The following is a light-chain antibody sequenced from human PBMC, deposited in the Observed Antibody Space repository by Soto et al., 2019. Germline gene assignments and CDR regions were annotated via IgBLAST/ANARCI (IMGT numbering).Light chain of an antibody. CDR1: QSVSNNY. J-gene: IGKJ5*01. CDR2: GAS. V-gene: IGKV3-20*01. Sequence: EIVLTQSPGTLSLSPVERATLSCVASQSVSNNYLAWYQQKPGQAPRLLIYGASNRATGIPDRFSGGGSGTDFTLTISRLEPEDFAVYYCQQYNNWPPITFGQGTRLEIK. CDR3: QQYNNWPPIT.